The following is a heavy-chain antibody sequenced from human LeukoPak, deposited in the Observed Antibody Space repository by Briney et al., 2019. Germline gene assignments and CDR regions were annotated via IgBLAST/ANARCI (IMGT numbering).Heavy chain of an antibody. D-gene: IGHD3-9*01. CDR3: AKDAYYDILTGYLDY. CDR1: GFTFSSYD. Sequence: GGSLRLSCAASGFTFSSYDMNWVRQAPGKGLEWVSYISSGSGTIYYADSVEGRFTVSRDNAKNTLYLQMNSLRAEDTAVYYCAKDAYYDILTGYLDYWGQGTLVTVSS. J-gene: IGHJ4*02. CDR2: ISSGSGTI. V-gene: IGHV3-48*01.